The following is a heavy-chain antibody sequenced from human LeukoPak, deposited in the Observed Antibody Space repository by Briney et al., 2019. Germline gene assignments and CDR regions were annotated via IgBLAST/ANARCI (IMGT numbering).Heavy chain of an antibody. CDR2: IYHTGPA. Sequence: SETLSLTCTVSGGSMTNNTFSWGWIRQPPGKGLEWIGSIYHTGPAYYNPSLKSRVAISVDTSKNQLSLKLTSVTAADTAVYFCARLGSYHDFWGQGALVTVSS. CDR1: GGSMTNNTFS. V-gene: IGHV4-39*07. CDR3: ARLGSYHDF. J-gene: IGHJ4*02. D-gene: IGHD1-26*01.